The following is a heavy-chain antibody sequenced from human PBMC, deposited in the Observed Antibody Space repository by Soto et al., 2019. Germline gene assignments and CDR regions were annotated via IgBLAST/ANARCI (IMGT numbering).Heavy chain of an antibody. V-gene: IGHV1-69*02. CDR3: ARAKTTVTASDS. CDR2: IIPVLNMA. Sequence: VQLVQSGAEVKKPGSSVKVSCKASGGTFSSYTVNWVRQAPGQGLEWMGRIIPVLNMANYAQKFQGRVTITADTSTCTAYMELTSLRSEDTAVYFCARAKTTVTASDSWGQGTLVTVSS. J-gene: IGHJ5*01. CDR1: GGTFSSYT. D-gene: IGHD4-17*01.